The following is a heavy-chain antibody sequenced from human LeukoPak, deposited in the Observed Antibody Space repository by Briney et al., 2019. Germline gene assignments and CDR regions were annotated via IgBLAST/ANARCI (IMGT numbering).Heavy chain of an antibody. D-gene: IGHD2-15*01. CDR2: ISDSGGST. CDR1: GFTFSSYS. J-gene: IGHJ4*02. Sequence: GGSLRLSCAASGFTFSSYSMNWVRQAPGKGLEWVSGISDSGGSTYYADSVKGRFIISRDNSKNTLYLQMNSLRAEDTALYYCAKAWWNSHLGFDCWGQGTLVTVSS. V-gene: IGHV3-23*01. CDR3: AKAWWNSHLGFDC.